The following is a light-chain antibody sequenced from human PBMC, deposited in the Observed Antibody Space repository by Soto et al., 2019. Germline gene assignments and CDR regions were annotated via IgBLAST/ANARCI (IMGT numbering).Light chain of an antibody. CDR1: NSDVGGYKF. J-gene: IGLJ1*01. CDR2: EVS. Sequence: QSVLTQPASVSGTTCPSITFSHTRTNSDVGGYKFVSWYQHRPGKAHTLMIYEVSTRPSGVSSRFSGSKSGNAASLTISGLQTADEADYYCSSYSTSSPYVFGTGTKV. V-gene: IGLV2-14*01. CDR3: SSYSTSSPYV.